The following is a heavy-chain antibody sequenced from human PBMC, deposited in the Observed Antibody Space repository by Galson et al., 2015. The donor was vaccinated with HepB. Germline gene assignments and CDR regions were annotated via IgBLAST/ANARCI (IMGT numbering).Heavy chain of an antibody. Sequence: SLRLSCAASGFTFSSYAMHWVRQAPGKGLEWVAVISYDGTNKYYADSVKGRFAISRDNSRATLYLQMNSLRVEDTAVYYCAREGPSILYGSGSYPSDYWGQGTLVTVSS. CDR3: AREGPSILYGSGSYPSDY. D-gene: IGHD3-10*01. V-gene: IGHV3-30*09. CDR2: ISYDGTNK. CDR1: GFTFSSYA. J-gene: IGHJ4*02.